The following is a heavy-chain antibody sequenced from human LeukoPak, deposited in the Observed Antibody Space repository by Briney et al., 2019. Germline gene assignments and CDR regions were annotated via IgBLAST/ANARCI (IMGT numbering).Heavy chain of an antibody. CDR2: IAGSGTGT. CDR1: GFTFSSYG. J-gene: IGHJ5*02. Sequence: PGGPLRLSCVGSGFTFSSYGMSWVRQAPGKGLEWVSGIAGSGTGTYYADSVKGRSTISRDDSKNTVYLQMNSLRAEDTAVYYCTKGGWSGSPLNWFDPWGQGTLVTVSS. D-gene: IGHD3-3*01. V-gene: IGHV3-23*01. CDR3: TKGGWSGSPLNWFDP.